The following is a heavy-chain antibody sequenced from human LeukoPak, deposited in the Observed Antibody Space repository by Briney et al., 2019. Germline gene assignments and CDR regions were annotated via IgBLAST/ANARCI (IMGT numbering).Heavy chain of an antibody. Sequence: PSETLSLTCTVSGDSISSGSYYWSWIRQPPGKGLEWIGYIYYSGSTNYNPSLKSRVTISVDTSKNQFSLKLSSVTAADTAVYYCGRLVDTAMGKYCFDYWGQGTLVTVSS. J-gene: IGHJ4*02. CDR2: IYYSGST. CDR1: GDSISSGSYY. D-gene: IGHD5-18*01. V-gene: IGHV4-61*01. CDR3: GRLVDTAMGKYCFDY.